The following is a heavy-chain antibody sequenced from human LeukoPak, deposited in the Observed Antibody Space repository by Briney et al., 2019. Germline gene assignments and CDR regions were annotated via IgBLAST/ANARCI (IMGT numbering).Heavy chain of an antibody. V-gene: IGHV3-23*01. Sequence: GGSLRLSCAASGFTFSSSAMSWVRQVPGKGLEWVSGISASGGSTYYADSVRGRFTISRDNSKNTLYVQMNSLRDEDTAVYYCARDKSSPWIGYYYYGMDVWGQGTTVTVSS. D-gene: IGHD3-3*01. CDR1: GFTFSSSA. J-gene: IGHJ6*02. CDR2: ISASGGST. CDR3: ARDKSSPWIGYYYYGMDV.